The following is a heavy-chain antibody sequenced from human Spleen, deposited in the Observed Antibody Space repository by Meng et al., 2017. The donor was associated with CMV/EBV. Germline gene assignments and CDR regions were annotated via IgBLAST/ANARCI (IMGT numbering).Heavy chain of an antibody. CDR3: AKWIWSGFYTGGFDY. J-gene: IGHJ4*02. D-gene: IGHD3-3*01. CDR2: ISASGDST. CDR1: GLTVSSNY. V-gene: IGHV3-23*01. Sequence: GESLKISCATSGLTVSSNYMNWVRQAPGKGLEWVSGISASGDSTYYADSVKGRFTISRDNSKNTLYLQMNSLRAEDTAVYYCAKWIWSGFYTGGFDYWGQGTLVTVSS.